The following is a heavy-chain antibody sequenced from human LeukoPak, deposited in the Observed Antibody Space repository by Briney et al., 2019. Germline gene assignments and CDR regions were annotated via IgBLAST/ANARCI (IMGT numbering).Heavy chain of an antibody. D-gene: IGHD3-16*01. V-gene: IGHV1-18*01. CDR1: GYTFTSYG. Sequence: GASVKVSCKTSGYTFTSYGIGWVRQAPGQGLEWMGWISLYSGDTNYAQKFQGRVTMTTDTSTRTVYLELRSLRSDDTAVYYCARDLTSGDYWGQGTLVTVSS. CDR3: ARDLTSGDY. J-gene: IGHJ4*02. CDR2: ISLYSGDT.